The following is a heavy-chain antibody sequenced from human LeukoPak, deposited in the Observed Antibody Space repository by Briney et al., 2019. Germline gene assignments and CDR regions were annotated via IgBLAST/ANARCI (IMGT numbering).Heavy chain of an antibody. D-gene: IGHD5-12*01. CDR1: GFTFSSDW. CDR3: ANDGYDLPYY. V-gene: IGHV3-7*03. J-gene: IGHJ4*02. CDR2: IKQDGSEK. Sequence: PGGSLRLSCAASGFTFSSDWMSWVRQAPGKGLEWVANIKQDGSEKYYVDSVKGRFTISRDNAKNSLYLQMNSLRAEDTAVYYCANDGYDLPYYWGQGTLVTVSS.